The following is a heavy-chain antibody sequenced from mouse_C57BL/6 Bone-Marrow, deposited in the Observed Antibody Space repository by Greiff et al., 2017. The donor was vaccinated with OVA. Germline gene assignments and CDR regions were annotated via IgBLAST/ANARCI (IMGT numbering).Heavy chain of an antibody. V-gene: IGHV1-50*01. J-gene: IGHJ3*01. Sequence: QVQLQQPGAELVKPGASVKLSCKASGYTFTSYWMQSVKQRPGQGLEWIGEIDPSDSYTNYNQKFKGKATLTVDTSSSTAYMQLSSLTSEDSAVYYCASAVFAYWGQGTLVTVSA. CDR2: IDPSDSYT. CDR1: GYTFTSYW. CDR3: ASAVFAY.